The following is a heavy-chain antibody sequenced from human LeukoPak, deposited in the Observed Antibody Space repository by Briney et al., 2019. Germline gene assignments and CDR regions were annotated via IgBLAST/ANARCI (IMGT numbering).Heavy chain of an antibody. D-gene: IGHD3-9*01. CDR1: GGSISSGGYY. V-gene: IGHV4-31*03. Sequence: SQTRSLTCTVSGGSISSGGYYWSWIRQHPGKGLEWIGYIYYSGSTYYNPSLKSRVTISVDTSKNQFSLKLSSVTAADTAVYYCARSLLPRYAVFDYWGQGTLVTVSS. CDR3: ARSLLPRYAVFDY. J-gene: IGHJ4*02. CDR2: IYYSGST.